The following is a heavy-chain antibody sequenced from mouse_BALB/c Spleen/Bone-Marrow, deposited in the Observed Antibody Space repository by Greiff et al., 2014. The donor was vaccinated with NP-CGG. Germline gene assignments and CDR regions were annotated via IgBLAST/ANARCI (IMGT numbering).Heavy chain of an antibody. CDR3: ARRAYGGSYGFAY. Sequence: QVQLQQPGAELAKPGASLKMSCKASGYTFTSYWMHWVKQRPGQGLEWIGYIYPSTDYTEYNQKFKDKATLTADKSSSTALMQLSSLTSEDSAVYYCARRAYGGSYGFAYWGQGTLVTVSA. CDR1: GYTFTSYW. J-gene: IGHJ3*01. D-gene: IGHD1-1*01. CDR2: IYPSTDYT. V-gene: IGHV1-7*01.